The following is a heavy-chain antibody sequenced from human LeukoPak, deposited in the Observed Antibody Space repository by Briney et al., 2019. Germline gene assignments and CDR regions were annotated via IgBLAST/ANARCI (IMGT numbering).Heavy chain of an antibody. D-gene: IGHD3-16*01. J-gene: IGHJ4*02. CDR1: GFTFSDFY. V-gene: IGHV3-7*01. CDR3: ARSLWPEDY. Sequence: GGSLRLSCAASGFTFSDFYISWVRESPGKGLEWVASIIQDGTGKYYVASVKGRFTISRDNAKKSVWLQMTSLRADDTAVYYCARSLWPEDYWGQGTLVTVSS. CDR2: IIQDGTGK.